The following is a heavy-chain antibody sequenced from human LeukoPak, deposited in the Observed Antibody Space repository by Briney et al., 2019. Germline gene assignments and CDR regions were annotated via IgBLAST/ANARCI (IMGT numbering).Heavy chain of an antibody. V-gene: IGHV3-21*01. D-gene: IGHD6-19*01. J-gene: IGHJ4*02. Sequence: GGSLRLSCAASGFTFSSYSMNWVRQAPGKWLEWVSSISSSSSYIYYADSVKGRFTISRDNAKNSLYLQMNSLRAEDTAVYYCARDLGIAVAGTDFADYWGQGTLVTVSS. CDR1: GFTFSSYS. CDR2: ISSSSSYI. CDR3: ARDLGIAVAGTDFADY.